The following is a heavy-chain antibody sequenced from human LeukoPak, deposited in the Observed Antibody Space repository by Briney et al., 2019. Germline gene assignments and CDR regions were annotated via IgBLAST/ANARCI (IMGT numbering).Heavy chain of an antibody. CDR2: SGSGGNT. CDR3: AKDLYGDYDFDC. J-gene: IGHJ4*02. Sequence: PGGSLRLSCAASGLTFSSYAMSWVRQAPGKGLEWVSVSGSGGNTYYADSVKGRFTISRDNSKNTLYLQLNSLRAEDTAVYYCAKDLYGDYDFDCWGQGTLVTVSS. V-gene: IGHV3-23*01. CDR1: GLTFSSYA. D-gene: IGHD4-17*01.